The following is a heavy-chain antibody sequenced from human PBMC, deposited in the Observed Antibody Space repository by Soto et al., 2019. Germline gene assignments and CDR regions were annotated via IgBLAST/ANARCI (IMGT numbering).Heavy chain of an antibody. J-gene: IGHJ4*02. CDR1: GFTLDDSG. Sequence: PXXCLRLSFAACGFTLDDSGMCGVPQAPGTGLECVSANNWNGGNTRYAASLKGPFTISRDNARNSLFLQLNGMRADYPAFYYCAKDYGGNHWIDFWALGNLVTASS. V-gene: IGHV3-20*03. CDR2: NNWNGGNT. CDR3: AKDYGGNHWIDF. D-gene: IGHD4-17*01.